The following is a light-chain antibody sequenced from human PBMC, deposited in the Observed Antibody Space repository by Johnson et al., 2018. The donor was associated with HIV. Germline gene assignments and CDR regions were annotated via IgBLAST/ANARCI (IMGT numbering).Light chain of an antibody. V-gene: IGLV1-51*02. CDR2: ENN. J-gene: IGLJ1*01. Sequence: QSVLTQPPSVSAAPGQKVTISCSGSRSNIGNNYVSWYQQLPGTAPKLLIYENNKRPSGIPDRFSGSKSGTSATLGITGLQTGDEADYYCATWHSSLTSGGVFGTGTKVSAL. CDR3: ATWHSSLTSGGV. CDR1: RSNIGNNY.